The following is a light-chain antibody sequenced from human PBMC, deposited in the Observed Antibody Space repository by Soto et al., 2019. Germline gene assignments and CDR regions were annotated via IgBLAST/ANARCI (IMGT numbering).Light chain of an antibody. J-gene: IGKJ4*01. V-gene: IGKV3-15*01. CDR1: QSVRSD. Sequence: EIVLTQSPGTLSFSPWERATLSCMASQSVRSDLAWYQHKPGLAPRLLIYGASTRATGIPVRFSGSGSGTEFTLSISSLQSEDSAIYYCQHYNNLPLTFGGGTKVDIK. CDR2: GAS. CDR3: QHYNNLPLT.